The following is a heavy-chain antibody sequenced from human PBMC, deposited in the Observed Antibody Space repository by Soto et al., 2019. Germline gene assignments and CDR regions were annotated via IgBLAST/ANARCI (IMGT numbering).Heavy chain of an antibody. CDR1: GFTFSAYA. CDR2: ISGGGLNT. V-gene: IGHV3-23*01. J-gene: IGHJ6*02. CDR3: AKSPDFYYYGMDV. Sequence: VGSLRLSCAASGFTFSAYAMTWVRQAQGKGLEWVSSISGGGLNTYYADSVKGRFTISRDNSKNTVSLQMNSLRADDTAVYYCAKSPDFYYYGMDVWGQGTTVTVSS.